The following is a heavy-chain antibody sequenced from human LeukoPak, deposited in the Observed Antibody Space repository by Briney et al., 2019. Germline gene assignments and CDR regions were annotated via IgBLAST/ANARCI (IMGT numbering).Heavy chain of an antibody. CDR2: ISRSGATT. J-gene: IGHJ4*02. Sequence: PGGSLRLSCSGSGFIVGEYGMSWVRQPPGKGLQWVSGISRSGATTGYADSVKGRFTISRDNSKNTLFLQMNSLRAEDTAVYYCAKGSNRGVATIDYWGQGTLVTVSS. V-gene: IGHV3-20*04. CDR3: AKGSNRGVATIDY. CDR1: GFIVGEYG. D-gene: IGHD5-12*01.